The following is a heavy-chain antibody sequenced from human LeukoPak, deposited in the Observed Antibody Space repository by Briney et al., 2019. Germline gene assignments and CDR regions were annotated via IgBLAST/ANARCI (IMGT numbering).Heavy chain of an antibody. CDR2: IRTKVNNYAT. J-gene: IGHJ6*02. CDR1: GFTFSASA. D-gene: IGHD3-10*01. V-gene: IGHV3-73*01. Sequence: GGSLKLSCAASGFTFSASAVHWVRQASGKGLEWLGRIRTKVNNYATPYAPSVEGRFTFSRDDSKNTAYLQMNSLNTEDTAVYYCAAASGDYYGMDVWGQGTTVTVSS. CDR3: AAASGDYYGMDV.